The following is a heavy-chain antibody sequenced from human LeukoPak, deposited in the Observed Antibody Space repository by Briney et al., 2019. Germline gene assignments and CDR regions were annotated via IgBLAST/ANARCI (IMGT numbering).Heavy chain of an antibody. J-gene: IGHJ4*02. V-gene: IGHV4-59*01. CDR2: IYYTGST. CDR1: GGDISFYY. Sequence: TSETLSLTCTVSGGDISFYYWNWIRQPPGKGLEWIGYIYYTGSTNYNPSLKSRVTMSVDTSKNQFSLNLKSVTPEDTAVYYCARNLIPEQLVLNFWGQGTLVTVSS. CDR3: ARNLIPEQLVLNF. D-gene: IGHD6-13*01.